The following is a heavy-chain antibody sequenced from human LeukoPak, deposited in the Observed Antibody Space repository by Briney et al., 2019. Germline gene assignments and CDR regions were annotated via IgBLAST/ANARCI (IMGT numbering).Heavy chain of an antibody. D-gene: IGHD3-10*01. CDR3: ARTTMVRGTYYMDV. J-gene: IGHJ6*03. CDR2: INHSGST. CDR1: GGSFSGYY. V-gene: IGHV4-34*01. Sequence: SETLSLTCAVYGGSFSGYYWSWIRQPPGKGLEWIGEINHSGSTNYNPPLQSRVTISVDTSKNQSSLKLSSVTAADTAVYYCARTTMVRGTYYMDVWGKGTTVTISS.